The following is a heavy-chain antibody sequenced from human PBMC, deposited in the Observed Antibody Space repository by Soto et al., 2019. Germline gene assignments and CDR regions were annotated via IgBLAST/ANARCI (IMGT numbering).Heavy chain of an antibody. D-gene: IGHD6-6*01. J-gene: IGHJ3*02. V-gene: IGHV1-8*01. CDR3: ARASIAAHNDAFDI. Sequence: ASVKVSCKASGYTFTSYDINWVRQATGQGLEWMGWMNPNSGNTGYAQKFQGRVTMTRNTSISTAYMELSSLRSEDTAVYYCARASIAAHNDAFDIWGQGSMVTGSS. CDR2: MNPNSGNT. CDR1: GYTFTSYD.